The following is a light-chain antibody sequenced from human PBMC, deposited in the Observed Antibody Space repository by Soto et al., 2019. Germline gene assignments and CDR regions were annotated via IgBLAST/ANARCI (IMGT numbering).Light chain of an antibody. CDR2: GAS. J-gene: IGKJ1*01. CDR1: QSVSSSY. Sequence: EIVLTQSPGTLSLSPGERATLSCRASQSVSSSYLAWYQQKPGQAPRLLIYGASSRATGIPDRCSGSGSGTDFTLTISRLESEDFAVYYCQQYGSSPPWTFGQGTQVEIK. CDR3: QQYGSSPPWT. V-gene: IGKV3-20*01.